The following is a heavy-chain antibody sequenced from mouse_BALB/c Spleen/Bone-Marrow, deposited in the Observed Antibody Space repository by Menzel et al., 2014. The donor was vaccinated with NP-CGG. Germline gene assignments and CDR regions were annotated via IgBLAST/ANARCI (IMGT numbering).Heavy chain of an antibody. Sequence: VQLQQSAAALVRPGSSVTISCKASVYVFSTYWMNWVKQRPGQGLERIGQIYPGDGDTNYNGKFKDKVILTADKSSSTAYMQLSSLTSEDSAVYFCARSGKGAMEYWGQGTSVTVSS. CDR2: IYPGDGDT. CDR1: VYVFSTYW. D-gene: IGHD2-1*01. CDR3: ARSGKGAMEY. V-gene: IGHV1-80*01. J-gene: IGHJ4*01.